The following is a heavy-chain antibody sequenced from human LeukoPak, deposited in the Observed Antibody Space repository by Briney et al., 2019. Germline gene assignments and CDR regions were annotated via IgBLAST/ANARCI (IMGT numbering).Heavy chain of an antibody. CDR1: GGTFSSYA. J-gene: IGHJ4*02. D-gene: IGHD3-22*01. Sequence: ASVKVSCKASGGTFSSYAISWVRQAPGQGLEWMGWTNAGNGNTKYSQKFQGRVTITRDTSASTAYMELSSLRSEDTAVYYCARYYYDSSGYDREYYFDYWGQGTLVTVSS. V-gene: IGHV1-3*01. CDR3: ARYYYDSSGYDREYYFDY. CDR2: TNAGNGNT.